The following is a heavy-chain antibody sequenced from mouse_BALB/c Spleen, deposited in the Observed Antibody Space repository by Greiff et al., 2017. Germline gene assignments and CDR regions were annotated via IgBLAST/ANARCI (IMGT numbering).Heavy chain of an antibody. J-gene: IGHJ3*01. V-gene: IGHV14-4*02. CDR2: IDPENGDT. D-gene: IGHD3-3*01. CDR1: GFNIKDTY. CDR3: NGDGFAD. Sequence: VQLQQSGAELVKPGASVKLSCTASGFNIKDTYMHWVKQRPEQGLEWIGWIDPENGDTEYAPKFQGKATMTADTSSNTAYLQLSSLTSEDTAVYYCNGDGFADWGQGTLVTVSA.